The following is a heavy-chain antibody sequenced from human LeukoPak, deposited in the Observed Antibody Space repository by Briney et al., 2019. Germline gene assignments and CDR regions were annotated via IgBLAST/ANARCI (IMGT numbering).Heavy chain of an antibody. D-gene: IGHD3-9*01. CDR1: GFTVSSNY. Sequence: GGSLRLSCAASGFTVSSNYMSWVRQAPGKGLEWVSVIYSGGSTYYADSVKGRFTISRDNSKNTLYLQMNSLRAEDTAVYYCAREPGYYVILTGYYKVGYFDLWGRGTLVTVSS. V-gene: IGHV3-53*01. CDR2: IYSGGST. J-gene: IGHJ2*01. CDR3: AREPGYYVILTGYYKVGYFDL.